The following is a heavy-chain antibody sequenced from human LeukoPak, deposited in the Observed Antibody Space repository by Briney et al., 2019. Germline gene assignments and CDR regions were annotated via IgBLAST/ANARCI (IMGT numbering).Heavy chain of an antibody. CDR3: TRGHWGLQS. CDR2: IQDGGNS. J-gene: IGHJ5*02. Sequence: RTSETLSLTCTVSGASVTDYYWRWIRQSRGKGLGWISYIQDGGNSDYNPSRRSRVTTSLVTCKNQFFLNLISVTAADPAVSYCTRGHWGLQSWSQGTLVTVSS. CDR1: GASVTDYY. D-gene: IGHD7-27*01. V-gene: IGHV4-59*02.